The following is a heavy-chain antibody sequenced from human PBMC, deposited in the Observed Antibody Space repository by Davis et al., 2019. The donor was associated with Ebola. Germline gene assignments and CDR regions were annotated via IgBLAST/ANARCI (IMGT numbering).Heavy chain of an antibody. Sequence: PSETLSLTCTVSGGSISSYYWSWIRQPPGKGLEWIGYIYYSGSTNYNPSLKSRVTISVDTSKNQFSLKLSSVTAADTAVYYCARTFCSGGSCYKGGEWFDPWGQGTLVTVSS. J-gene: IGHJ5*02. CDR3: ARTFCSGGSCYKGGEWFDP. D-gene: IGHD2-15*01. CDR2: IYYSGST. CDR1: GGSISSYY. V-gene: IGHV4-59*01.